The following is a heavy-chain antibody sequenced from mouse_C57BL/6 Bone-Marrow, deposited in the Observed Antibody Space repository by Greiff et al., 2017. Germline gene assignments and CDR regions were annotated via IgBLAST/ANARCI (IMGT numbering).Heavy chain of an antibody. J-gene: IGHJ3*01. D-gene: IGHD2-3*01. CDR1: GYSFTDYN. Sequence: EVQLQQSGAELVKPGASVKISCKASGYSFTDYNMNWVKQSHGKSLEWIGVINPNYGTTSYNQKFKGKATMTVDQSSSTAYMQLSSLTSEDSAVYYCASTYDGYYAWFAYWGQGTLVTVSA. V-gene: IGHV1-39*01. CDR2: INPNYGTT. CDR3: ASTYDGYYAWFAY.